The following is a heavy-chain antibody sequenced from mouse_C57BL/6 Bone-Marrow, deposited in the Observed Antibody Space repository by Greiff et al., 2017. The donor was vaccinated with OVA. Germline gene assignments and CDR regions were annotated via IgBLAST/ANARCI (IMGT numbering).Heavy chain of an antibody. CDR3: AIIYFYGSSYGD. V-gene: IGHV14-2*01. CDR2: IDPEDGET. Sequence: EVQLQQSGAELVKPGASVKLSCTASGFNIKDYYMHWVKQRTEQGLEWIGRIDPEDGETKYAPKFQGKATIPADTSSNTANLHLSSLTSEDTAAYYCAIIYFYGSSYGDWGQGTTLTVSS. J-gene: IGHJ2*01. CDR1: GFNIKDYY. D-gene: IGHD1-1*01.